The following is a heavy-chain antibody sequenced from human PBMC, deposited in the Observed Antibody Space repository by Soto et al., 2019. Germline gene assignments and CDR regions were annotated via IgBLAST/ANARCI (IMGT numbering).Heavy chain of an antibody. CDR3: ARERRKYYDFWTGKQHGLDY. CDR1: GGSFSGYY. V-gene: IGHV4-34*01. Sequence: SSETLSLTCAVYGGSFSGYYWSWIRQPPGKGLEWIGEINHSGSTNYNPSLKSRVTISVDTSKNQFSLKLSSVTAADTAVYYCARERRKYYDFWTGKQHGLDYWGQGTLVTVSS. D-gene: IGHD3-3*01. CDR2: INHSGST. J-gene: IGHJ4*02.